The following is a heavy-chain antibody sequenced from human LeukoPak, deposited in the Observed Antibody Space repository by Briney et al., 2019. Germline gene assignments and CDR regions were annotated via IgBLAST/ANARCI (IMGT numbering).Heavy chain of an antibody. CDR3: ARDFADDILTGRFDY. Sequence: GGSLRLSCATSGFSFSSYAMSWVRQAPGKGLEWVSAMSSSDDGRYYAASVRGRFTISRDNAKNSLYLQMNSLRAEDTAVYYCARDFADDILTGRFDYWGQGTLVTVSS. J-gene: IGHJ4*02. CDR2: MSSSDDGR. D-gene: IGHD3-9*01. CDR1: GFSFSSYA. V-gene: IGHV3-23*01.